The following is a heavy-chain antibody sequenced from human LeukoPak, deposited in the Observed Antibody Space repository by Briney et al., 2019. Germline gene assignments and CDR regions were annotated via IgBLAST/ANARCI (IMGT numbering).Heavy chain of an antibody. J-gene: IGHJ4*02. V-gene: IGHV4-39*01. CDR2: IYYSGST. CDR3: ARAGALRGPFDY. D-gene: IGHD5-12*01. Sequence: SETLSLTCTVSGGSISSSSYYWGWIRQPPGNGLEWIGSIYYSGSTYYNPSLKSRVTISVDTSKNQFSLKLSSVTAADTAVYYCARAGALRGPFDYWGQGTLVTVSS. CDR1: GGSISSSSYY.